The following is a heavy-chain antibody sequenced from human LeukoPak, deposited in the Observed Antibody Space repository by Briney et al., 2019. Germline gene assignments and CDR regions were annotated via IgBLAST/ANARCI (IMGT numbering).Heavy chain of an antibody. V-gene: IGHV1-69*01. CDR1: GGTFSSYA. CDR3: ASAYDSSGSFDY. J-gene: IGHJ4*02. Sequence: SVKVSCKASGGTFSSYAISWVRQAPGQGLEWMGGIIPIFGTANYAQKFQGRVTITADESTSTAYMELSSLRSEDTAVYYCASAYDSSGSFDYWGQGTLVTVSS. CDR2: IIPIFGTA. D-gene: IGHD3-22*01.